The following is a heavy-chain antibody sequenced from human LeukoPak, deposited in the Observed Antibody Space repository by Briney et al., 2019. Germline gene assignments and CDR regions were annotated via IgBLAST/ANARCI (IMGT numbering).Heavy chain of an antibody. Sequence: VAGISDSGGSTNYADSVKGRFTISRDNPKNTLYLQMNSLRAEDTAVYFCARRGVVIRVIDSWGQGALVTVSS. CDR3: ARRGVVIRVIDS. V-gene: IGHV3-23*01. J-gene: IGHJ4*02. D-gene: IGHD3-10*01. CDR2: ISDSGGST.